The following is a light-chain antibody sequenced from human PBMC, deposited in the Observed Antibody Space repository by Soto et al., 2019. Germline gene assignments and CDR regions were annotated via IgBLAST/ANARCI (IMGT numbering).Light chain of an antibody. CDR1: QSISIY. CDR3: QQSDSTSYT. Sequence: DIQMTQSPSSLSASVGDRVTITCRASQSISIYLNWYQQKPGKAPKLLIYGASSLQSGVPSRFSGSGSGTHITHIISSLQPEDFSTYYCQQSDSTSYTFGQGTNVEIQ. J-gene: IGKJ2*01. V-gene: IGKV1-39*01. CDR2: GAS.